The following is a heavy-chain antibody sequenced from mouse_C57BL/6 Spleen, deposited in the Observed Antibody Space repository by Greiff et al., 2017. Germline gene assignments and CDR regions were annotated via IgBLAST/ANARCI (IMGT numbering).Heavy chain of an antibody. CDR3: ARVRRPGAMDY. CDR2: ISSGSSTI. J-gene: IGHJ4*01. V-gene: IGHV5-17*01. CDR1: GFTFSDYG. Sequence: EVQLQESGGGLVKPGGSLKLSCAASGFTFSDYGMHWVRQAPEKGLEWVAYISSGSSTIYYADTVKGRFTISRDNAKNTLFLQMTSLRSEDTAMYYCARVRRPGAMDYWGQGTSVTVSS. D-gene: IGHD2-14*01.